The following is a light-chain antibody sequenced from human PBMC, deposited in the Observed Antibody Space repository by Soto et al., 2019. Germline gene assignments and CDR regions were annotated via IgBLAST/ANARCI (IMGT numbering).Light chain of an antibody. Sequence: IQLTQTPSSLSASVGDRVTITCRASQTIDSWLAWYQQRPGKPPNLLIYKASTLASGVPSRFSGSGSGTEFTLTINSLQADDFATYYCQQHNSFSITFGQGTRLEIK. CDR3: QQHNSFSIT. CDR1: QTIDSW. J-gene: IGKJ5*01. CDR2: KAS. V-gene: IGKV1-5*03.